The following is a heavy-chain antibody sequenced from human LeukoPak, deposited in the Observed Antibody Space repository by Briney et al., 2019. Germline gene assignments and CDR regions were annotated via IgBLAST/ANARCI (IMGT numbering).Heavy chain of an antibody. V-gene: IGHV4-4*07. CDR2: IHTSGST. Sequence: PSETLSLTCTVSGGSISSYYWSWIRQPAGKGLEWIGRIHTSGSTNYNPSLKSRVTMSVDTSKNQFSLKLSSVTAADTAVYYCARGSLQYCSSTSCYLGDPYYFDYWGQGTLVTVSS. CDR3: ARGSLQYCSSTSCYLGDPYYFDY. CDR1: GGSISSYY. J-gene: IGHJ4*02. D-gene: IGHD2-2*01.